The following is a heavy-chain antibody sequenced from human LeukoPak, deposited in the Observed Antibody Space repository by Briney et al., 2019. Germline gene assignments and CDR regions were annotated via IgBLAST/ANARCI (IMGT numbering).Heavy chain of an antibody. J-gene: IGHJ6*03. CDR3: ARGYSLLPSYYYYMDV. CDR2: INTNTGNP. Sequence: ASVKVSCKASGYTFTSYAMNWVRQAPGQGLEWMGWINTNTGNPTYAQGFTGRFVFSLDTSVSTAYLQISSLKAEDTAVYYCARGYSLLPSYYYYMDVWGKGTTVTVSS. D-gene: IGHD5-18*01. CDR1: GYTFTSYA. V-gene: IGHV7-4-1*02.